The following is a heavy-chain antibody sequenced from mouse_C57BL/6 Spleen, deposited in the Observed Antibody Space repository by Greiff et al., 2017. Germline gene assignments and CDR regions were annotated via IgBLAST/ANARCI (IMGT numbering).Heavy chain of an antibody. Sequence: VQLQESGPELMKPGASVKISCKASGYAFSSSWMNWVKQRPGQGLEWIGRIYPGDGDTNYNGKFKGKATLTADKSSSTAYMQLSSLTSEDTAVYSCASHYYSSSYDYWGQGTTLTVSS. D-gene: IGHD1-1*01. CDR3: ASHYYSSSYDY. CDR2: IYPGDGDT. CDR1: GYAFSSSW. J-gene: IGHJ2*01. V-gene: IGHV1-82*01.